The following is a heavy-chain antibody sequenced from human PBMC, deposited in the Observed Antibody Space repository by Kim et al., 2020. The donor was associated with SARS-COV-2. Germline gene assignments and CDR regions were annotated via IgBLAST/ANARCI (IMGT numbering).Heavy chain of an antibody. V-gene: IGHV3-7*01. Sequence: SEKDYVDSGKGRLTISRDNAKNSVYLQMNSLTAEDTAVYYCTRGSGYYVYWGQGTLVTVSS. CDR3: TRGSGYYVY. J-gene: IGHJ4*02. CDR2: SEK. D-gene: IGHD3-22*01.